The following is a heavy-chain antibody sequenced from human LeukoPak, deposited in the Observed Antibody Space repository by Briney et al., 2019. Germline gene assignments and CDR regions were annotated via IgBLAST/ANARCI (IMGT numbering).Heavy chain of an antibody. CDR3: AKVLQDRSMNMHFDY. CDR1: GFTLTNYA. V-gene: IGHV3-23*01. J-gene: IGHJ4*02. Sequence: GGSLRLSCAASGFTLTNYAMTWVRQAPGKGLEWVSALSDSGASTYYADSVKGRFTVSRDSSKNTLNLQMNSLRAEDTAVYYRAKVLQDRSMNMHFDYWGPGTQVTVSS. CDR2: LSDSGAST. D-gene: IGHD5-18*01.